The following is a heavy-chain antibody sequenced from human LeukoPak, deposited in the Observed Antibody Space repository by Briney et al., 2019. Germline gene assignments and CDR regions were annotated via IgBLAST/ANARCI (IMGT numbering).Heavy chain of an antibody. CDR2: IYYSGST. D-gene: IGHD3-22*01. CDR1: GGSISSGGYY. CDR3: ARRFYSDSNAYYPTRSDYFDY. V-gene: IGHV4-31*03. Sequence: SQTLSLTCTVSGGSISSGGYYWSWIRQHPGKGLEWIGYIYYSGSTYYNPSLKSRVTISVDTSKNQFSLKLSSVTAADTAVYYCARRFYSDSNAYYPTRSDYFDYWGQGTLVTVSS. J-gene: IGHJ4*02.